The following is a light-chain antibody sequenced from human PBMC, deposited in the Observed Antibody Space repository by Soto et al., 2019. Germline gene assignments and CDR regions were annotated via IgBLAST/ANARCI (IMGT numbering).Light chain of an antibody. CDR1: QNIHKY. CDR3: QQSFVSPWT. V-gene: IGKV1-39*01. Sequence: DIQMTQSPSSLSASVGDRVSISCRSSQNIHKYLNWYQQRPGKAPNLLVYEATSLETGVSAKFSGSGSGTEFTLTINSLQPEDFATYYCQQSFVSPWTCGQGTIIEI. J-gene: IGKJ1*01. CDR2: EAT.